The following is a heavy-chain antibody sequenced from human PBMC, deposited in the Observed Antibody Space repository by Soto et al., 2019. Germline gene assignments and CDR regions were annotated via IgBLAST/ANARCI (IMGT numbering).Heavy chain of an antibody. J-gene: IGHJ6*02. CDR2: FFSDVER. Sequence: LVNPTETLTLTFPVSGFSLISGRMVVSWIRQPPGKPLEWLAHFFSDVERSYSASMQSRLTLSTDTSGSQVVLTMTNMDPVDTATYYCARMDGDFNYYALDGWGQGTTVTFSS. V-gene: IGHV2-26*01. CDR3: ARMDGDFNYYALDG. D-gene: IGHD4-17*01. CDR1: GFSLISGRMV.